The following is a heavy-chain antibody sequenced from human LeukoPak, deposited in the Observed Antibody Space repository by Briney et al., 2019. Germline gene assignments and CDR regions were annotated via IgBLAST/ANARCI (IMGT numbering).Heavy chain of an antibody. CDR1: GGSISSSNW. CDR3: ASGGDTVTTGYFDY. Sequence: SETLSLTCAVSGGSISSSNWWSWVRQPPGKGLEWIGEIYHSGSTNYNPSLKSRVTISVDKSKNQFSLKLSSVTAADTAVYYCASGGDTVTTGYFDYWGQGTLVTVSS. CDR2: IYHSGST. D-gene: IGHD4-17*01. V-gene: IGHV4-4*02. J-gene: IGHJ4*02.